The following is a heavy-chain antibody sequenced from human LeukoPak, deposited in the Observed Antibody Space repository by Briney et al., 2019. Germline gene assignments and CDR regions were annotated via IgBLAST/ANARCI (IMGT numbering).Heavy chain of an antibody. D-gene: IGHD1-26*01. V-gene: IGHV3-53*05. CDR2: IYSGGTT. J-gene: IGHJ4*02. Sequence: GGSLRLSCAASGFTVSSNYMSWVRQAPGKGLEWVSVIYSGGTTYYADSVKGRFTISRDNSKNTLYLQMNSLRAEDTAVYYCLKDGDDSGSYLVYWGQGTLVTVSS. CDR3: LKDGDDSGSYLVY. CDR1: GFTVSSNY.